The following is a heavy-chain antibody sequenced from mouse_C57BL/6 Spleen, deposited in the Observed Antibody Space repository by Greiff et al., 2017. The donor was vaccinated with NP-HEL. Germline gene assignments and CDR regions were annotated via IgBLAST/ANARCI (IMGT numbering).Heavy chain of an antibody. CDR1: GYAFSSSW. CDR2: IYPGDGDT. D-gene: IGHD2-4*01. CDR3: ARNDYDYDVGYFDV. V-gene: IGHV1-82*01. Sequence: VQLQESGPELVKPGASVKISCKASGYAFSSSWMNWVKQRPGKGLEWIGRIYPGDGDTNYNGKFKGKATLTADKSSSTAYMQLSSLTSEDSAVYFCARNDYDYDVGYFDVWGTGTTVTVSS. J-gene: IGHJ1*03.